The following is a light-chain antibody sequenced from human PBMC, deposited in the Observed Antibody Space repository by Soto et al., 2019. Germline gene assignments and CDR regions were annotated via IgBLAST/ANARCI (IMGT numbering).Light chain of an antibody. J-gene: IGKJ4*01. Sequence: DVPISQSPSTLSASVGDRVTITCRARRSISSWLAWYQQKTGKATKLLIYGASSWGSGVPAKFSGRGSGTEFTLTISSLQTDDFATYYCQHYNSYPMAFGRGTKVDIK. CDR1: RSISSW. CDR2: GAS. CDR3: QHYNSYPMA. V-gene: IGKV1-5*01.